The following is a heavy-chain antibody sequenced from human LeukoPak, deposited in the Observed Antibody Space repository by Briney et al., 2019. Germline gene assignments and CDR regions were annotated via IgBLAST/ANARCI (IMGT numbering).Heavy chain of an antibody. D-gene: IGHD3-10*01. CDR2: ISGSGGST. J-gene: IGHJ4*02. CDR1: GFTFSSYA. V-gene: IGHV3-23*01. CDR3: AKEKGGSGSYYCIDY. Sequence: PGGSLRLSCAASGFTFSSYAMSWVRQAPGKGLEWVSAISGSGGSTYYADSVKGRFTISRDNSKNTLYLQMNSLRAEDAAVYYCAKEKGGSGSYYCIDYWGQGTLVTVSS.